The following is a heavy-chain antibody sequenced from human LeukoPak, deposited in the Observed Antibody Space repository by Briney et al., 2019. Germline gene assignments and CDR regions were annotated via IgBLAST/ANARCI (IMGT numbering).Heavy chain of an antibody. Sequence: SVKVSCKASGGTFSSYAISWVRQAPGQGLEWMGGIIPIFGTANYAQKFQGRVTITADKSTSTAYMELSRLRSDDTAVYYCARGTYYYDSSASPSDVWGKGTTVTVSS. CDR1: GGTFSSYA. V-gene: IGHV1-69*06. CDR2: IIPIFGTA. CDR3: ARGTYYYDSSASPSDV. D-gene: IGHD3-22*01. J-gene: IGHJ6*04.